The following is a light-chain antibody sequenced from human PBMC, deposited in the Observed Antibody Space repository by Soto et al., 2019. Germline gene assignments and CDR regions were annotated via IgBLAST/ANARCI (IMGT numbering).Light chain of an antibody. CDR3: SSYARSNTLL. Sequence: QSALTQPASVSGSPGQSITISCTGTSSDVGGYNFVSWYQQYPGKAPKLMIYDVTNRPSGVSNRFSGSKSGNTASLTISGLHAEDEADYYCSSYARSNTLLFGGWTKLTVL. J-gene: IGLJ2*01. CDR1: SSDVGGYNF. V-gene: IGLV2-14*03. CDR2: DVT.